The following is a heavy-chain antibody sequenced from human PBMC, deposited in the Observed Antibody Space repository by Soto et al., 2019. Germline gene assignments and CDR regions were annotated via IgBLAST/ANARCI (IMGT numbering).Heavy chain of an antibody. CDR1: GFTFSSYS. Sequence: EVQLVESGGGLVKPGGSLRLSCAASGFTFSSYSMNWVRQAPGKGLEWVSSISSSSSYIYYADSVKGRFTISRDNAKNSLYLQMNSLRAEDTAVYYCARGPAATDLMVYALNFDYWGQGTLVTVSS. CDR2: ISSSSSYI. V-gene: IGHV3-21*01. D-gene: IGHD2-8*01. J-gene: IGHJ4*02. CDR3: ARGPAATDLMVYALNFDY.